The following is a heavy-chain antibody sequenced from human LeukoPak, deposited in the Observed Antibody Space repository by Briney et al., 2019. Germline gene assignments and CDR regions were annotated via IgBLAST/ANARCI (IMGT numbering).Heavy chain of an antibody. V-gene: IGHV3-23*01. CDR3: AKLPRNWGPTYYFDY. J-gene: IGHJ4*02. CDR1: GSTFSSYA. D-gene: IGHD7-27*01. Sequence: GGSLRLSCAASGSTFSSYAMSWVRQAPGKGLEWVSAISGSGGSTYYADSVKGRFSISRDNSKNTLYLQMNSLRAEDTAVYYCAKLPRNWGPTYYFDYWGQGTLVTVSS. CDR2: ISGSGGST.